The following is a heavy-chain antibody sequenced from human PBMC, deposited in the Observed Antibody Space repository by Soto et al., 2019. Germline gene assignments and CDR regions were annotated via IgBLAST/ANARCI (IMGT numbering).Heavy chain of an antibody. CDR1: GFSLSTSGMC. J-gene: IGHJ6*03. V-gene: IGHV2-70*11. CDR3: ARFPVPIPYRYQEVYCSGGSCYSDYYYYYMDV. Sequence: ASGPTLVNPTQTLTLTCTFSGFSLSTSGMCVSWIRQPPGKALEWLARIDWDDDKYYSTSLKTRLTISKDTSKNQVVLTMTNMDPVDTATYYCARFPVPIPYRYQEVYCSGGSCYSDYYYYYMDVWGKGTTVTVSS. CDR2: IDWDDDK. D-gene: IGHD2-15*01.